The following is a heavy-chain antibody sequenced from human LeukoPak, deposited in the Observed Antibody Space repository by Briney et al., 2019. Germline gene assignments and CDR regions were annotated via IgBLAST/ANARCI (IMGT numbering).Heavy chain of an antibody. J-gene: IGHJ4*02. CDR1: GYTFTSYG. CDR2: ISAYDGHT. Sequence: GASVKVSCKASGYTFTSYGITWVRQAPGQGLEWMGWISAYDGHTSYAQNLQGRVTMTTDTSTSTAYMELRSLRSDDTAVYYCARNPVAYYDSSAFPYYFDYWGQGALVTVSS. CDR3: ARNPVAYYDSSAFPYYFDY. V-gene: IGHV1-18*01. D-gene: IGHD3-22*01.